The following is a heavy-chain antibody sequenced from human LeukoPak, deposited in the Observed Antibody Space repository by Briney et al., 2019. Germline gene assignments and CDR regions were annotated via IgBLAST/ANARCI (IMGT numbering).Heavy chain of an antibody. CDR1: GGSISSYY. Sequence: SETLSLTCTVSGGSISSYYWSWIRQPPGKGLEWIGYIYYSGSTNYNPSLTSRVTISVDTSKNQFSLKLSSVTAADTAVYYCARSSDGYKVDYWGQGTLVTVPS. D-gene: IGHD5-24*01. J-gene: IGHJ4*02. V-gene: IGHV4-59*01. CDR3: ARSSDGYKVDY. CDR2: IYYSGST.